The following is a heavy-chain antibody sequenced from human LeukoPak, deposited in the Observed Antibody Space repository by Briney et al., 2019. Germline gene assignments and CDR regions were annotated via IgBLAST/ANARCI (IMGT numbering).Heavy chain of an antibody. CDR3: ARDLPKYSSGWYEKNDAFDI. V-gene: IGHV1-46*01. D-gene: IGHD6-19*01. CDR2: INPSGGST. CDR1: GYTFTSYG. J-gene: IGHJ3*02. Sequence: ASVKVSCKASGYTFTSYGISWVRQAPGQGLEWMGIINPSGGSTSYAQKFQGRVTMTRDTSTSTVYMELSSLRSEDAAVYYCARDLPKYSSGWYEKNDAFDIWGQGTMVTVSS.